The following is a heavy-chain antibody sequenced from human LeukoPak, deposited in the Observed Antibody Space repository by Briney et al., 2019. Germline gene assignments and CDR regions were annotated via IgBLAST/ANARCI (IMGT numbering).Heavy chain of an antibody. CDR3: ARDAYCGGDCSGWFDP. J-gene: IGHJ5*02. Sequence: GASVKVSCKASGYTFTGYYMHWVRQAPGQGLEWMGWINPNSGGTNYAQKFQGRVTMTRDTSISTAYMELSRLRSDDTAVYYCARDAYCGGDCSGWFDPWGQGTLVTVSS. D-gene: IGHD2-21*02. CDR2: INPNSGGT. CDR1: GYTFTGYY. V-gene: IGHV1-2*02.